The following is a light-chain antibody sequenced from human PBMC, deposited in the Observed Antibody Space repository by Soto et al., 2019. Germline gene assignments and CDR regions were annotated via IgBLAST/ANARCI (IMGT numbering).Light chain of an antibody. CDR1: QSLSDT. CDR3: QQYRSWPRT. V-gene: IGKV3-15*01. Sequence: EIVMTQSPATLSVSPGERATLSCRASQSLSDTLAWYQQKPGQAPRLLIYGASTRATGIPARFTGSGSGTEFTLTISSLQSEDTAVYNCQQYRSWPRTFGQGTKVEIK. CDR2: GAS. J-gene: IGKJ1*01.